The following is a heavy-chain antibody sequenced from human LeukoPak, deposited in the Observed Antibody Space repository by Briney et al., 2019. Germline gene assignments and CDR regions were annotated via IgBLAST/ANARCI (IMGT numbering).Heavy chain of an antibody. V-gene: IGHV1-46*01. CDR1: GGTFSSYA. J-gene: IGHJ4*02. CDR2: INPSGGST. D-gene: IGHD6-13*01. Sequence: ASVKVSCKASGGTFSSYAISWVRQAPGQGLEWMGLINPSGGSTNYARKFQGRVTMTRDTSTSTVDMELSSLISEDTAIYYCARCSSSCFSVDYWGQGTLVTVSS. CDR3: ARCSSSCFSVDY.